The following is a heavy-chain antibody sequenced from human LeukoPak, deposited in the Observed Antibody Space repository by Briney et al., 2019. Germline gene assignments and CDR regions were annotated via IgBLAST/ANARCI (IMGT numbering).Heavy chain of an antibody. V-gene: IGHV3-23*01. CDR3: ARGYCTNTSCYFAWFDP. CDR1: GLTFSNYA. Sequence: PGGSLRLSCAASGLTFSNYAMGWVRQAPGKGLEWVSAVSGNGGTTYYADSVKGRFTISRDNSKNTLYLQMNSLRIDDTAVYYCARGYCTNTSCYFAWFDPWGQGTLVTVSS. D-gene: IGHD2-2*01. J-gene: IGHJ5*02. CDR2: VSGNGGTT.